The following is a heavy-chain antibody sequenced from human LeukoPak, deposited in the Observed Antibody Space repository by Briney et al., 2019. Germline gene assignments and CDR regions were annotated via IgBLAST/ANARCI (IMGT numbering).Heavy chain of an antibody. Sequence: GWSLRLSCAATDFIVSDSHMSWVRQAPGRGLEWVSVIFGAETTFYTDSVKGRFTISRYNLQNTVNLQMNSLRDDDTAVYYCARGGLILDYWGQGTQVTVSS. D-gene: IGHD3-16*01. J-gene: IGHJ4*02. CDR1: DFIVSDSH. V-gene: IGHV3-53*01. CDR2: IFGAETT. CDR3: ARGGLILDY.